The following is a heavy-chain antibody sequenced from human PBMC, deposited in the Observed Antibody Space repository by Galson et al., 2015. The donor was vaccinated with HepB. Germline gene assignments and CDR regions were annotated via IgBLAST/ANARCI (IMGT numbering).Heavy chain of an antibody. CDR3: ARDVGCSGGSCYPGYYYGMDV. D-gene: IGHD2-15*01. Sequence: SLRLSCAASGFTFSSYAMHWVRQAPGKGLEWVAVISYDGSNKYYADSVKGRFTISRDNSKNTLYLQMNSLRAEDTAVYYCARDVGCSGGSCYPGYYYGMDVWGQGTTVTVSS. CDR2: ISYDGSNK. V-gene: IGHV3-30-3*01. J-gene: IGHJ6*02. CDR1: GFTFSSYA.